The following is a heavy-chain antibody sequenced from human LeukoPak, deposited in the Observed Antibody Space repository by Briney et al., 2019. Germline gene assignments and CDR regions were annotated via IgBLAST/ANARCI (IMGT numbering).Heavy chain of an antibody. Sequence: PGGSLRLSCAASGFTFSSYAMSWVRQAPGKGLEWVSAISGSGGSTYYADSVKGRFTISRDNSENTLYLQMNSLRAEDTAVYYCAKDRFTVTTPTPDYWGQGTLVTVSS. CDR3: AKDRFTVTTPTPDY. CDR1: GFTFSSYA. CDR2: ISGSGGST. D-gene: IGHD4-17*01. V-gene: IGHV3-23*01. J-gene: IGHJ4*02.